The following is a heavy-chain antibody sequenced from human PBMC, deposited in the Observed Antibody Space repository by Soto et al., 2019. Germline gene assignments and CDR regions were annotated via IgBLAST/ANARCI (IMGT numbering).Heavy chain of an antibody. V-gene: IGHV1-46*01. J-gene: IGHJ4*02. D-gene: IGHD3-22*01. Sequence: ASVKVSCKASGYTFTSYYMHWVRQAPGQGLEWMGIINPSGGSTSYAQKFQGRATMTRDTSTSTVYMELSSLRSEDTAVYYCARDFREYYYDSSGYYSPLDYWGQGTLVTVSS. CDR2: INPSGGST. CDR1: GYTFTSYY. CDR3: ARDFREYYYDSSGYYSPLDY.